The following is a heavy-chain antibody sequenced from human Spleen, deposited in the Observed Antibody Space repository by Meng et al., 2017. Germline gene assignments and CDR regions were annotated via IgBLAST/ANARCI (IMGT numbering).Heavy chain of an antibody. CDR2: INHSGST. CDR3: ARGPTTMAHDFDY. J-gene: IGHJ4*02. V-gene: IGHV4-34*01. D-gene: IGHD4-11*01. Sequence: QGQLQQRGAGLLKPSETLSLTCVVSGGSFSDYYWSWIRQSPGKGLEWIGEINHSGSTNYNPSLESRATISVDTSQNNLSLKLSSVTAADSAVYYCARGPTTMAHDFDYWGQGTLVTVSS. CDR1: GGSFSDYY.